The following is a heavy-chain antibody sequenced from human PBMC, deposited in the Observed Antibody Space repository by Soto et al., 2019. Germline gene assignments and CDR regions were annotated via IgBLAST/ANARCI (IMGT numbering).Heavy chain of an antibody. Sequence: SQTLSLTCAISGDSVSSNSAGWNWVRQTPSRGLEWLGRTYYKSKWFNNYAVSVKSRITINPDTSQNQFSLQLDSVTPEDTAVYYCAKAISITMIVVAPYYYYGMDVWGQGTTVTVSS. CDR2: TYYKSKWFN. J-gene: IGHJ6*02. V-gene: IGHV6-1*01. D-gene: IGHD3-22*01. CDR3: AKAISITMIVVAPYYYYGMDV. CDR1: GDSVSSNSAG.